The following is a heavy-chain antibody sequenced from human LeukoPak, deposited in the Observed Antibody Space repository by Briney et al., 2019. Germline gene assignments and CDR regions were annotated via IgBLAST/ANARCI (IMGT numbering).Heavy chain of an antibody. J-gene: IGHJ6*03. CDR3: ARVGAAAGLFPYYYYYYMDV. V-gene: IGHV1-18*01. CDR1: GYTFTSYG. D-gene: IGHD6-13*01. Sequence: ASVKVSCKASGYTFTSYGISWVRQAPGQGLEWMGWISAYNGNTNYARKLQGRVTMTTDTSTSTAYMELRSLRSDDTAVYYCARVGAAAGLFPYYYYYYMDVWGKGTTVTVSS. CDR2: ISAYNGNT.